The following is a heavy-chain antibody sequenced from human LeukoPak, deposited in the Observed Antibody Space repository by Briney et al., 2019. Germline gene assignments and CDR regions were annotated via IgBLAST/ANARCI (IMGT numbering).Heavy chain of an antibody. CDR3: ARLGGYYLSSRTD. CDR2: INPNSGGT. CDR1: GYTFTGYY. V-gene: IGHV1-2*02. Sequence: ASVKVSCKASGYTFTGYYMHWARQAPGQGLEWMGWINPNSGGTNYAQKFQGRVTMTRDTSISTAYMELSRLRSDDTAVYYCARLGGYYLSSRTDWGQGTLVTVSS. D-gene: IGHD3-3*01. J-gene: IGHJ4*02.